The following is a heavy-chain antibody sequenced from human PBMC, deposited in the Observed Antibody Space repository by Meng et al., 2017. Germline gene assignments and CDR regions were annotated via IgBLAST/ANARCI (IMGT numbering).Heavy chain of an antibody. Sequence: QVQLQESGPGVVKHSQTLSLSCTLSGGSISSGGYYWSWIRQHPGKRLEWIGYIYYSGSTYYHPSLKSRVTISVDTSKNQFSLKLSSVTAADTAVYYCARGVRLPDYWGQGTLVTVSS. CDR3: ARGVRLPDY. CDR1: GGSISSGGYY. D-gene: IGHD2-15*01. CDR2: IYYSGST. V-gene: IGHV4-31*03. J-gene: IGHJ4*02.